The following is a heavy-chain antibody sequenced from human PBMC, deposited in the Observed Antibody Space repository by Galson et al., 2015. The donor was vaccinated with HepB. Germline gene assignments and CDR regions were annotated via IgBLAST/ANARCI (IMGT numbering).Heavy chain of an antibody. CDR1: GDSISGFNW. CDR3: ARGALGSSSDFDS. V-gene: IGHV4-4*02. J-gene: IGHJ4*02. CDR2: IYHTGTT. D-gene: IGHD6-13*01. Sequence: TLSLTCAVSGDSISGFNWWSWVRQPPGKGLEWIGEIYHTGTTNYNPSLKSRVTISVDKSKNQISLRLNSVTAADMAVYYCARGALGSSSDFDSWGQGTLVIVSS.